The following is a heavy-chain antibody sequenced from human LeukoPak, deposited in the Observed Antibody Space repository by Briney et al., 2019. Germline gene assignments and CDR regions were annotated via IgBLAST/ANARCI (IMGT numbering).Heavy chain of an antibody. J-gene: IGHJ4*02. CDR3: ARVEQGIAAAGLLDY. CDR1: GGSISSNGYY. CDR2: FYYTGST. V-gene: IGHV4-39*07. D-gene: IGHD6-13*01. Sequence: TSETLSLTCTVSGGSISSNGYYWGWIRQPPGKGLEWIGSFYYTGSTFYSPSLKSRVTISVDTSKNQFSLKLSSVTAADTAVYYCARVEQGIAAAGLLDYWGQGTLVTVSS.